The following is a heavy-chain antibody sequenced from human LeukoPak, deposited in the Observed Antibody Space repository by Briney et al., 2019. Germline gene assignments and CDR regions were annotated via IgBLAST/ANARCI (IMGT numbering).Heavy chain of an antibody. CDR2: MNPNSGNT. CDR1: GYTFTSYD. J-gene: IGHJ4*02. Sequence: ASVKVSCKASGYTFTSYDINWVRQAPGQGLEWMGWMNPNSGNTGYAQNFQGRVTITRNTSISTAYMELNSLRSEDTAVYYCASLLTYSSGWFLYWGQGTLVTVSS. D-gene: IGHD6-19*01. V-gene: IGHV1-8*03. CDR3: ASLLTYSSGWFLY.